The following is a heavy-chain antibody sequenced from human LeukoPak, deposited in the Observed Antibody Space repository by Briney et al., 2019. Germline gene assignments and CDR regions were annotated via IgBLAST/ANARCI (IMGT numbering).Heavy chain of an antibody. J-gene: IGHJ4*02. CDR1: GYTFTNYA. V-gene: IGHV1-3*01. Sequence: VASVKVSCKASGYTFTNYAIHWVRQAPGQRLEWMGWINAGNGNTQYSQNFQARVTITRDTSASTAYMELGSLISEDTAVYYCARSTWLQRSYYLDYWGQGTLVTVPS. CDR2: INAGNGNT. CDR3: ARSTWLQRSYYLDY. D-gene: IGHD5-18*01.